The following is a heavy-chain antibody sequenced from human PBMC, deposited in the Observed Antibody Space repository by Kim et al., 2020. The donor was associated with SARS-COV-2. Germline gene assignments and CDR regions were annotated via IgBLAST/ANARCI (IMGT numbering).Heavy chain of an antibody. CDR3: ARDHSSGFDY. Sequence: STSYAQKFQGRVTMTRDTSTSTVYMELSSLRSEDTAVYYCARDHSSGFDYWGQGTLVTVSS. J-gene: IGHJ4*02. D-gene: IGHD6-19*01. V-gene: IGHV1-46*01. CDR2: ST.